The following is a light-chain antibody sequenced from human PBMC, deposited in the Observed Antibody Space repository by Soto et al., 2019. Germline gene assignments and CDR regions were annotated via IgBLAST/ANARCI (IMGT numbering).Light chain of an antibody. J-gene: IGLJ1*01. CDR1: SSDVGGYNF. CDR2: DVT. Sequence: QSVLTQPRSVSGAPGQSVTIFCTGTSSDVGGYNFVSWYQQHPGNAPKLMIYDVTKRPSGIPNRFSGSKSGNTASLTISGLQAEDEADYYCCSYAGTYTYVFGTGTKVTVL. CDR3: CSYAGTYTYV. V-gene: IGLV2-11*01.